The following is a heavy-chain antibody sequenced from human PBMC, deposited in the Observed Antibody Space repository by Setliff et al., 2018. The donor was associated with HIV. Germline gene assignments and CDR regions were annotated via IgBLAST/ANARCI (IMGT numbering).Heavy chain of an antibody. Sequence: SETLSLTCAVSGYSISSGYFWAWIRQSPGKGLDWIGSIHHSGTTYYNPSLKSRVTISVDTTTNQVSLQVNSVTAVDTAVYYCARVPHRVVGTTTLLYHFDYWGLGTLVTVSS. V-gene: IGHV4-38-2*01. J-gene: IGHJ4*02. CDR3: ARVPHRVVGTTTLLYHFDY. CDR2: IHHSGTT. D-gene: IGHD1-26*01. CDR1: GYSISSGYF.